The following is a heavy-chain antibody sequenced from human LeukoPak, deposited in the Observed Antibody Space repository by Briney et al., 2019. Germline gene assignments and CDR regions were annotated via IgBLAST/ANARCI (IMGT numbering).Heavy chain of an antibody. V-gene: IGHV3-11*04. CDR1: GFTFSDYY. J-gene: IGHJ4*02. CDR2: ISSSGGTL. Sequence: GGSLRLSCAASGFTFSDYYMSWIRQAPGKGLEGVSYISSSGGTLYYADSVKGRFTISRDNAKNSLSLQMNSLRAEDTAVYYCARDNVPTYYYGSGSYYPDYWGQGTLVTVSS. CDR3: ARDNVPTYYYGSGSYYPDY. D-gene: IGHD3-10*01.